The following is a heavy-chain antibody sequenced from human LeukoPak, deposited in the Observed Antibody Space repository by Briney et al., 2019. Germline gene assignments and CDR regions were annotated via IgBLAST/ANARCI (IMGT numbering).Heavy chain of an antibody. CDR3: ARSVYYGSGSYYPNYFDY. Sequence: SPTLSLTCAVSGGSISRGGYSWSWIRQPPGKGVEWFGYIYHSGSTYYNPSLKSRVTISVDRSKTQYSLKLSSVPAADTAVYYCARSVYYGSGSYYPNYFDYWGQGTLVTVSS. D-gene: IGHD3-10*01. CDR1: GGSISRGGYS. J-gene: IGHJ4*02. CDR2: IYHSGST. V-gene: IGHV4-30-2*01.